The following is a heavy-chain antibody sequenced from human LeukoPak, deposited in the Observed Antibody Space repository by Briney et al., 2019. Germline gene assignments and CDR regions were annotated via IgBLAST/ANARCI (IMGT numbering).Heavy chain of an antibody. CDR2: INPNSGGT. V-gene: IGHV1-2*02. Sequence: ASVKVSCKASGYTFTGYYMHWVRQAPGQGLEWMGWINPNSGGTNYAQKFQGRVTMTRDTSISTAYMELSRLRSDDTAVYYCARGHGSRRLWFGELLGGWGQGTLVTVSS. CDR3: ARGHGSRRLWFGELLGG. J-gene: IGHJ4*02. D-gene: IGHD3-10*01. CDR1: GYTFTGYY.